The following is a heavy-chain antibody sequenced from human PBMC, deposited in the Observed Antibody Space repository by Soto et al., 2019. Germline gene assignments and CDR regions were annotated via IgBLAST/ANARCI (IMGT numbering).Heavy chain of an antibody. CDR2: ISSSSSTI. CDR1: GFTFSSYS. D-gene: IGHD3-10*01. J-gene: IGHJ3*02. Sequence: GGSLRLSCAASGFTFSSYSMNWVRQAPGKGLEWVSYISSSSSTIYYADSVKGRFTISRDNAKNSLYLQMNSLRDEDTAVYYCAREIYGSGKNAFDIWGQGTMVTVS. V-gene: IGHV3-48*02. CDR3: AREIYGSGKNAFDI.